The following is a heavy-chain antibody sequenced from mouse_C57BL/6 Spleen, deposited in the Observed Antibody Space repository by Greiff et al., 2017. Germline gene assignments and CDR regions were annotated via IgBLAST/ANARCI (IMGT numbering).Heavy chain of an antibody. Sequence: VQRVESGAELVKPGASVKLSCKASGYTFTSYWMHWVKQRPGRGLEWIGRIDPNSGGTKYNEKFKSKATLTVDKPSSTAYMQLSSLTSEDSAVYYCARRPYGSSPYYFDYWGQGTTLTVSS. CDR1: GYTFTSYW. CDR2: IDPNSGGT. V-gene: IGHV1-72*01. J-gene: IGHJ2*01. D-gene: IGHD1-1*01. CDR3: ARRPYGSSPYYFDY.